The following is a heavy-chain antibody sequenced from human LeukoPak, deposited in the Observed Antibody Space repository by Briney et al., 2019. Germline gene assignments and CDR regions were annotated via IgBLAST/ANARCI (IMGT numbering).Heavy chain of an antibody. D-gene: IGHD5-18*01. CDR3: TRDRIQLLSGDY. CDR1: GYTFTICG. CDR2: ISAYNGKT. V-gene: IGHV1-18*01. J-gene: IGHJ4*02. Sequence: ASVKLSCKASGYTFTICGISWGRQAPGQGLEWMGWISAYNGKTNYAQKLQGRVTMTTDTSTSTAYMELRSLRSDDTAVYYCTRDRIQLLSGDYWGQGTLVTVSS.